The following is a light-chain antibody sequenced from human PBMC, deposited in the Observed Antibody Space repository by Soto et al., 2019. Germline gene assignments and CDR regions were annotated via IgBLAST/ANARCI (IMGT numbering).Light chain of an antibody. CDR1: SSDVGGYNY. CDR2: DVS. Sequence: QSALTQPRSVSGSPGQSVTISCTGTSSDVGGYNYVSWYQQHPGKAPKLMIYDVSKRPSGVPDRFSGSKSGNPASLTISGLQADDKADYYCCSYAGSYVFGPGTKLTVL. CDR3: CSYAGSYV. J-gene: IGLJ1*01. V-gene: IGLV2-11*01.